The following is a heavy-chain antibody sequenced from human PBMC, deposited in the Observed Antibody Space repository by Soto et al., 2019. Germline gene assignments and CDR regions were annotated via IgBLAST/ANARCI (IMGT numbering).Heavy chain of an antibody. CDR2: IYDTGSV. CDR3: TRVQRYSGSYRWFDP. CDR1: GGSIRDYY. V-gene: IGHV4-4*07. D-gene: IGHD5-12*01. J-gene: IGHJ5*02. Sequence: PSETLSLTCTVSGGSIRDYYWSWIRQPAGKGLEWIGRIYDTGSVNYNPSLKSRVTMSVDTPQNQLSLKLSPVTAADTAVYYCTRVQRYSGSYRWFDPWGQGTQVTVSS.